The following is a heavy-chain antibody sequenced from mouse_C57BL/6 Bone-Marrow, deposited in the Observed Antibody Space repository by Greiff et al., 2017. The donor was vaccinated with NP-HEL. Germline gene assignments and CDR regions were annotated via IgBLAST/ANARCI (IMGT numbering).Heavy chain of an antibody. CDR1: GFTFSSYA. CDR2: ISDGGSYT. D-gene: IGHD2-1*01. Sequence: DVHLVESGGGLVKPGGSLKLSCAASGFTFSSYAMSWVRQTPEKRLEWVATISDGGSYTYYPDNVKGRFTISRDNAKNNLYLQMSHLKSEDTAMYYCARDLLRAWFAYWGQGTLVTVSA. V-gene: IGHV5-4*01. CDR3: ARDLLRAWFAY. J-gene: IGHJ3*01.